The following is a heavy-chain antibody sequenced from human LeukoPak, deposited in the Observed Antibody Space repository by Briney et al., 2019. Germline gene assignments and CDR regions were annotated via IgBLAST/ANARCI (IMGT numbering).Heavy chain of an antibody. CDR3: ARGYYDYVWGSYRPLDY. D-gene: IGHD3-16*02. Sequence: GGSLRLSCAVSRFTFSGFWMSWSSQAPGKGLEWVASINSDGSEGYYADVVKGRFTISRDNAKNSLYLQMNSLRAEDTAVYYCARGYYDYVWGSYRPLDYWGQGTLVTVSS. CDR1: RFTFSGFW. J-gene: IGHJ4*02. CDR2: INSDGSEG. V-gene: IGHV3-7*01.